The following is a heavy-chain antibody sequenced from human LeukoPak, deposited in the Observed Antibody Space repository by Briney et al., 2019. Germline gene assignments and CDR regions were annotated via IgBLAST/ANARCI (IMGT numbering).Heavy chain of an antibody. CDR2: INPNSGGT. Sequence: ASVKVSCKASGYTFTGYYMHWVRQAPGQGLEWMGWINPNSGGTNYAQKFQGRVTMTRDTSISTAYMELSRLRSDDTAVYYCARDRGIVVVPAAMIHNWFDPWGQGTLVTVSS. CDR3: ARDRGIVVVPAAMIHNWFDP. J-gene: IGHJ5*02. CDR1: GYTFTGYY. D-gene: IGHD2-2*01. V-gene: IGHV1-2*02.